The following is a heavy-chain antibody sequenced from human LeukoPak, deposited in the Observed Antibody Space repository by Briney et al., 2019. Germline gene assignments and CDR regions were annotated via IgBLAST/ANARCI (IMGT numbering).Heavy chain of an antibody. CDR2: ISSSGSTI. CDR3: AREKYSSSWIGSVNNWFDP. Sequence: GGSLRLSCAASGFTFSDYYMSWIRQAPGKGLEWVSYISSSGSTIYYADSVKGRFTISRDNAKNSLYLQMNSLRAEDTAVYYCAREKYSSSWIGSVNNWFDPWGQGTLVTVSS. D-gene: IGHD6-13*01. J-gene: IGHJ5*02. CDR1: GFTFSDYY. V-gene: IGHV3-11*01.